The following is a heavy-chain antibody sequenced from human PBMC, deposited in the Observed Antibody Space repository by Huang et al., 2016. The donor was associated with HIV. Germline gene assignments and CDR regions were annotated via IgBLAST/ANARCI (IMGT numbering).Heavy chain of an antibody. J-gene: IGHJ1*01. CDR3: ALKGDSSGWEYFRH. CDR1: GFIFSNYG. D-gene: IGHD6-19*01. Sequence: QVQLVESGGGVVQPGRSLRLSCAASGFIFSNYGMHWVRQAPGKGLVWVALISYDGSNKYYTDSGKGRFSISRDNSKNTLYLQMNSLRAEDTAVYYCALKGDSSGWEYFRHWGQGTLVTVSS. V-gene: IGHV3-30*03. CDR2: ISYDGSNK.